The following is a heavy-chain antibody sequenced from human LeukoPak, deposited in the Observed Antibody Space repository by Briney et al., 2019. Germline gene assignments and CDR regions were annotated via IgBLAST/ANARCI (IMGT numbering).Heavy chain of an antibody. CDR1: GFTFDDYA. CDR2: ISWNSGSI. J-gene: IGHJ4*02. Sequence: GGSLRLPCAASGFTFDDYAMHWVRQAPGKGLEWVSGISWNSGSIGYADSVKGRFTISRDNAKNSLYLQMNSLRAEDTALYYCARGYCSGGSCSSGYFDYWGQGTLVTVSS. D-gene: IGHD2-15*01. CDR3: ARGYCSGGSCSSGYFDY. V-gene: IGHV3-9*01.